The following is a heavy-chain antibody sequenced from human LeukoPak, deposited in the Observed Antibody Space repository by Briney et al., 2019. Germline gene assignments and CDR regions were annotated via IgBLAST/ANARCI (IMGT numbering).Heavy chain of an antibody. Sequence: SETLSLTCTVSGGSISSYYWSWIRQPPGKGLEWIGYIYYSGSTNYNPSLKSRVTISVDTSKNQFSLKLSSVTAADPAVYYCARDFSPRTKYYYMDVWGKGTTVTVSS. CDR1: GGSISSYY. CDR2: IYYSGST. CDR3: ARDFSPRTKYYYMDV. D-gene: IGHD2-8*01. J-gene: IGHJ6*03. V-gene: IGHV4-59*01.